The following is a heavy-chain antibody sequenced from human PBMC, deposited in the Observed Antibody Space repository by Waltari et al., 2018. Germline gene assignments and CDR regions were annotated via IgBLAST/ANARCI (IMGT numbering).Heavy chain of an antibody. J-gene: IGHJ4*02. CDR2: IWYDGSNK. CDR1: GFTFSSYG. V-gene: IGHV3-33*06. CDR3: AKDGGYSSSARFDY. Sequence: QVQLVESGGGVVQPGRSLRLSCAASGFTFSSYGMHWVRQAPGKGLEWVAVIWYDGSNKYYADSVKGRFTISRDNSENTLYLQMNSLRAEDTAVYYCAKDGGYSSSARFDYWGQGTLVTVSS. D-gene: IGHD6-6*01.